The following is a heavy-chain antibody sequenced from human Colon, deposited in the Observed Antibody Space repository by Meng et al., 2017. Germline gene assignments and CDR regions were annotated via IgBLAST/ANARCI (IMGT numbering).Heavy chain of an antibody. CDR1: RFTVTTYG. D-gene: IGHD1-26*01. J-gene: IGHJ4*02. CDR2: ISGDGENT. CDR3: ARDVGPENHFFDY. V-gene: IGHV3-23*01. Sequence: EVQLLESGGDLVQPGESLRLSCAASRFTVTTYGMSWVRQAPGKGLEWVSTISGDGENTHYADSVKGRFTVSRDNSKDTLYLQMNSLRAEDTASYFCARDVGPENHFFDYWGQGTLVTVSS.